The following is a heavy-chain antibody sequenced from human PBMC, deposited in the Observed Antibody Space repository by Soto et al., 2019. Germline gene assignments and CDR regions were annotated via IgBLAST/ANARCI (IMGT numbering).Heavy chain of an antibody. Sequence: GVSLRLSCAASGFTFSSYAMRWVRQAPGKGLEWVSAISGSGGSTYYADSVKGRFTISRDNSKNTLYLQMNSLRAEDTAVYYCAKRGLYGDYVFDYWGQGTLVTVSS. CDR1: GFTFSSYA. J-gene: IGHJ4*02. V-gene: IGHV3-23*01. D-gene: IGHD4-17*01. CDR3: AKRGLYGDYVFDY. CDR2: ISGSGGST.